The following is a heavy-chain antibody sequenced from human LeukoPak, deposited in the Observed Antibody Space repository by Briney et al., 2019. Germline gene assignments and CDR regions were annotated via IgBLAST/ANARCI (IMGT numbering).Heavy chain of an antibody. D-gene: IGHD3-22*01. CDR1: GGTFSSYA. V-gene: IGHV1-69*05. CDR3: ASGHHDRDY. J-gene: IGHJ4*02. CDR2: IIPIFGTA. Sequence: ASVKVSCKASGGTFSSYAISWVRQALGRGLEWMGGIIPIFGTANYAQKFQGRVTITTDESTSTAYMELSSLRSEDTAVYYCASGHHDRDYWGQGTLVTVSS.